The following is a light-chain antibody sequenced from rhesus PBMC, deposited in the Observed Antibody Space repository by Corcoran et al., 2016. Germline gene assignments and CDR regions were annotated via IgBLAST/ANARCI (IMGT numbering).Light chain of an antibody. CDR2: YAS. V-gene: IGKV1-37*01. CDR1: QGISSH. Sequence: DIQMTQSPSSLSASVGDRVTITCRASQGISSHLAWYQQKPGKAPKPLIYYASNLEIGVPSRFSGGGSGTEFTLTISSLQPEDFATYYCQQYNGDPWTFGQGTKVEIK. CDR3: QQYNGDPWT. J-gene: IGKJ1*01.